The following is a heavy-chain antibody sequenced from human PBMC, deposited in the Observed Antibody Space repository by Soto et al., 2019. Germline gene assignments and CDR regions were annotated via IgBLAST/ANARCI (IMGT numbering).Heavy chain of an antibody. CDR1: GYSFANYW. CDR2: IYPDDSET. D-gene: IGHD3-22*01. Sequence: PGESLKISCKGAGYSFANYWIAGVRRMPGKGLEWMGIIYPDDSETSYSPSFQGQVTFSADKSINTAYLQWRSLRASDTAMYFCARHRDNSGHSAFNVWGQGTMVTVSS. CDR3: ARHRDNSGHSAFNV. V-gene: IGHV5-51*01. J-gene: IGHJ3*01.